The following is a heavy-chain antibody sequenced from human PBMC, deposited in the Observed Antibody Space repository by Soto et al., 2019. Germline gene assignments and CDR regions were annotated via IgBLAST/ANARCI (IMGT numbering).Heavy chain of an antibody. CDR2: IVPMHGKA. Sequence: VLLVQSGSEVKKPGSSVKVSCKASGGTFSSYAISWVRQAPGQGLEWMGGIVPMHGKAKYAQKFQGRVTITANESTSTANMELGSLRFDDTAVYYCAREFQSVGFGSYLFDPWGQGTLVTVSA. D-gene: IGHD3-10*01. CDR3: AREFQSVGFGSYLFDP. V-gene: IGHV1-69*01. CDR1: GGTFSSYA. J-gene: IGHJ5*02.